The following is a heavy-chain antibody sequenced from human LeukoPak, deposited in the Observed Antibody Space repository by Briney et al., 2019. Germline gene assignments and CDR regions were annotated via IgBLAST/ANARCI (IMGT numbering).Heavy chain of an antibody. CDR1: GYTFTGYY. J-gene: IGHJ5*02. Sequence: GASVKVSCKASGYTFTGYYMHWVRQAPGQGLEWMGIVNPSGGSTSYAQKFQGRVTMTRDTSTSTVYMELSSLRSEDTAVYYCARDGDYDFWSGYYTGTNWFDPWGQGTLVTVSS. CDR2: VNPSGGST. D-gene: IGHD3-3*01. V-gene: IGHV1-46*01. CDR3: ARDGDYDFWSGYYTGTNWFDP.